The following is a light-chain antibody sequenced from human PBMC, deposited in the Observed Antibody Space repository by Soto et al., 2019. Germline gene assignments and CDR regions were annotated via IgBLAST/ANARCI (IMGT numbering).Light chain of an antibody. J-gene: IGLJ2*01. CDR1: SSDVGGYSY. CDR3: SSFSSITREV. CDR2: EVS. V-gene: IGLV2-14*01. Sequence: QSVLTQPASVSGSPGQSITISCTGTSSDVGGYSYVSWYQQHPGKTPKLMLYEVSNRPSGVSHRFSGFKSGNTASLTISGLQTEDEADYYCSSFSSITREVFGGGTKLTVL.